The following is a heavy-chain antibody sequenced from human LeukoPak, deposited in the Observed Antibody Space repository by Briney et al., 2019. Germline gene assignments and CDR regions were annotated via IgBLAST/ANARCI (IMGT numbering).Heavy chain of an antibody. D-gene: IGHD3-3*01. Sequence: GASVKVSCTASGYTFTSYGISWVRQAPGQGLEWMGGISAYNGNTNYAQKLQGRVTMTTDTSTSTAYMELRSLRSDDTAVYYCARKEDYDFWSGYYFLGDWGQGTLVTVSS. CDR2: ISAYNGNT. CDR3: ARKEDYDFWSGYYFLGD. J-gene: IGHJ4*02. V-gene: IGHV1-18*01. CDR1: GYTFTSYG.